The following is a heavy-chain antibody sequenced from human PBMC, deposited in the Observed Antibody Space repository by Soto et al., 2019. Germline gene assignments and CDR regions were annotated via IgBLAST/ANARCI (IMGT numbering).Heavy chain of an antibody. CDR2: SRDKAHSYTT. CDR1: AFTFSDHF. V-gene: IGHV3-72*01. CDR3: ARNLAYGGGYTFDY. D-gene: IGHD2-21*01. Sequence: EVQLVESGGGLVQPGGSLRLSCEVSAFTFSDHFTDWVRQAPGKGLEWVGRSRDKAHSYTTEYAASVKGRFTISRDDSRNSLYLQMNSLKTEDTAVYYCARNLAYGGGYTFDYWGQGTLVTVSS. J-gene: IGHJ4*02.